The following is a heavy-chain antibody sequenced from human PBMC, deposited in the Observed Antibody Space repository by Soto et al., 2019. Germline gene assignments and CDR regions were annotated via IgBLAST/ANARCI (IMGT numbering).Heavy chain of an antibody. D-gene: IGHD3-22*01. V-gene: IGHV3-30-3*01. CDR1: GFTFSSYA. CDR3: ASSNKGYYYDSSGYYGNYYYGMDV. J-gene: IGHJ6*02. Sequence: AGGSLRLSCAASGFTFSSYAMHWVRQAPGKGLEWVAVISYDGSNKYYADSVKGRFTIPRDNSKNTLYLQMNSLRAEDTAVYYCASSNKGYYYDSSGYYGNYYYGMDVWGQGTTVTVSS. CDR2: ISYDGSNK.